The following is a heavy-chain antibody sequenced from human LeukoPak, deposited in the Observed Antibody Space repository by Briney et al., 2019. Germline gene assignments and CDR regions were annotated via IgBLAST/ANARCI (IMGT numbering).Heavy chain of an antibody. J-gene: IGHJ4*02. V-gene: IGHV4-31*03. Sequence: SETLSLTCTVSGGSISSGGYYWSWIRQHGGKGLEWIGYIYNSGSTYHNPSLKSRVTISVDTSKNQFSLKLSSVTAADTAVYYCARDSVLDYWGQGTLVTVSS. CDR2: IYNSGST. CDR1: GGSISSGGYY. D-gene: IGHD6-6*01. CDR3: ARDSVLDY.